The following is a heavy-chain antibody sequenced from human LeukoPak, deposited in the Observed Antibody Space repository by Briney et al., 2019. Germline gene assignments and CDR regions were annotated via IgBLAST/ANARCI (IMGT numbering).Heavy chain of an antibody. CDR1: GGSFSGYY. Sequence: SETLSLTCAVYGGSFSGYYWSWIRQPPGKGLEWIGEINHSGSTNYNPSLKSRVTISVDTSKNQFSLKLSSVTAADTAVYYCARGQKYIYGYTVTELGSRYFDYWGQGTLVTVSS. CDR2: INHSGST. CDR3: ARGQKYIYGYTVTELGSRYFDY. V-gene: IGHV4-34*01. J-gene: IGHJ4*02. D-gene: IGHD5-18*01.